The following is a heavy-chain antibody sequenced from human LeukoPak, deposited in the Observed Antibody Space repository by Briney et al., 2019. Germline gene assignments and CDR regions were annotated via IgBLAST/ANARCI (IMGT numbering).Heavy chain of an antibody. CDR2: ISGGGAKR. D-gene: IGHD3-10*02. CDR3: AKCSAGYYNDAFDI. CDR1: GFTFDNYA. Sequence: PGGSLRLSCGASGFTFDNYAMNWVRQAPGKGLEWVSYISGGGAKRHYSDSVKGRFTISRDNPKNMLYLQINNLRAADTAMYYCAKCSAGYYNDAFDIWGRGTMVTVSS. V-gene: IGHV3-23*01. J-gene: IGHJ3*02.